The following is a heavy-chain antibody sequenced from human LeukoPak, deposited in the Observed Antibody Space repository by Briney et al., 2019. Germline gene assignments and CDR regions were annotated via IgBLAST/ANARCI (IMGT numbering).Heavy chain of an antibody. D-gene: IGHD6-19*01. V-gene: IGHV3-23*01. CDR1: VFTFSSYA. Sequence: QPGASLRLSCAASVFTFSSYAITCVRQAPGKGLEWVSAVSGSGGNTSYADSVKGRFTISRDNSKNTLYLQMNSLRAEDTAVYYCAKDRSSGWYTTLDYWGQGVLVTVSS. J-gene: IGHJ4*02. CDR3: AKDRSSGWYTTLDY. CDR2: VSGSGGNT.